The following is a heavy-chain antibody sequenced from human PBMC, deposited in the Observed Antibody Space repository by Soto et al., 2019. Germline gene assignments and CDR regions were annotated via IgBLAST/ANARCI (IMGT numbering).Heavy chain of an antibody. V-gene: IGHV3-64*01. CDR2: INTNGVNT. J-gene: IGHJ4*02. CDR3: ARGRVEDSSGWATYFDY. CDR1: GFTFSGYS. Sequence: EVQLVESGGGLVQPGGSLRLSCAASGFTFSGYSMFWVRQAPGKGLEYVSAINTNGVNTFYAKSVKGRFTISRDNSKNTMYLQMGSVRAEDMAVYYCARGRVEDSSGWATYFDYWGQGTLGTVSS. D-gene: IGHD6-19*01.